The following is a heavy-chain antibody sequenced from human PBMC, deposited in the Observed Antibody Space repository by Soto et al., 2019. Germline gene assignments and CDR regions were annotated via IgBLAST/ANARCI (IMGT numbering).Heavy chain of an antibody. CDR1: GLIFSNYG. V-gene: IGHV3-23*01. J-gene: IGHJ4*02. CDR2: ISRSGDST. CDR3: AKGGYYGSGSYFSTWYDY. D-gene: IGHD3-10*01. Sequence: EVQLLESGGGLVQPGGSLRLSCAASGLIFSNYGMSWVRQAPGKGLEWVSGISRSGDSTYYADSVKGRFIMSRDNSKNTLLLQMNSLRAEDTAIYYCAKGGYYGSGSYFSTWYDYWGQGTLVTVSS.